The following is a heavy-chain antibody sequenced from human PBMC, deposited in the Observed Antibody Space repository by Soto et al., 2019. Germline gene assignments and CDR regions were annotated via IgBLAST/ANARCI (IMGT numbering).Heavy chain of an antibody. CDR1: CFTFTSYG. J-gene: IGHJ6*02. Sequence: VSGKVSFKASCFTFTSYGIRWVRPAPGPGLEWMGWISAYNGNTKYAQKLQGRVTMTTDTSTSTAYMELRSLRSDDTAVYYCASNRYCSSTSCYTHYGMDVWGQGTTVTVSS. V-gene: IGHV1-18*04. D-gene: IGHD2-2*02. CDR2: ISAYNGNT. CDR3: ASNRYCSSTSCYTHYGMDV.